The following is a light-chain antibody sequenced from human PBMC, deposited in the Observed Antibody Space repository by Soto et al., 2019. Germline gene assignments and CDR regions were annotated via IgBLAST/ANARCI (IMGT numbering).Light chain of an antibody. J-gene: IGKJ4*01. V-gene: IGKV3-20*01. Sequence: EIVLTQSPGTLSLSPGERATLSCRASQSVSSSYLAWYQQKPGQAPRLLIYGASSRATGIPDRFSGSGSGTDFTLTISRLEPEAFAVYYCQQYGCSPPFTFGGGTKVEIK. CDR3: QQYGCSPPFT. CDR2: GAS. CDR1: QSVSSSY.